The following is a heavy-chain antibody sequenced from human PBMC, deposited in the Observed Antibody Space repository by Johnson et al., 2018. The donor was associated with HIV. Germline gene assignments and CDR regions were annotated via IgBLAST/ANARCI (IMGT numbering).Heavy chain of an antibody. D-gene: IGHD6-19*01. CDR2: ISSSGSTI. V-gene: IGHV3-48*04. J-gene: IGHJ3*02. Sequence: MLLVESGGGVVRPGGSLRLSCAASGFTFDDYGMSWVRQAPGKGLEWVSYISSSGSTIYYTDSVKGRFTISRDNAKNSLYLQMNSLRAEDTAVYYCARGSGHHPGAFDIWGQGTMVTVSS. CDR1: GFTFDDYG. CDR3: ARGSGHHPGAFDI.